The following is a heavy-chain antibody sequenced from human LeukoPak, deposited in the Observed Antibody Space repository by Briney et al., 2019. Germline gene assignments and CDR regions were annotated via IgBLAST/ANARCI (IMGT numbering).Heavy chain of an antibody. V-gene: IGHV4-59*08. CDR2: IYSTGSA. J-gene: IGHJ4*01. CDR3: ARHRDYDT. Sequence: PSETLSLTCTVSGSSINNNFWTWIRQPPGKGLEWIGHIYSTGSASYNPSLKSRVLISGDTSKNQISLKLTSVTAADTAVYFCARHRDYDTWGHGTLVTVSS. CDR1: GSSINNNF. D-gene: IGHD3-16*01.